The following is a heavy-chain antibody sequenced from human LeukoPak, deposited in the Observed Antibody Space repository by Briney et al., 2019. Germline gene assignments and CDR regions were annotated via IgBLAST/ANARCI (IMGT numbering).Heavy chain of an antibody. CDR1: GFTFNSYS. CDR3: AKDLRDFDY. J-gene: IGHJ4*02. CDR2: ITSSGGGT. D-gene: IGHD3-9*01. V-gene: IGHV3-23*01. Sequence: GGSLRLSCAASGFTFNSYSLSWVRQAPGKGLEWVSGITSSGGGTDYADSVKGRFTISRDNSKNTLYLQMNSLRAEDTAIYYCAKDLRDFDYWGQGTLVTVSS.